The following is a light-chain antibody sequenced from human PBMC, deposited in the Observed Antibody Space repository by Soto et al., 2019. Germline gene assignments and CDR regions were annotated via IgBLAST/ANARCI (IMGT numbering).Light chain of an antibody. V-gene: IGKV3-15*01. CDR2: GAF. CDR1: QSVSSN. J-gene: IGKJ1*01. CDR3: QQYNNWPRT. Sequence: DIVMTQSPATLSVSPGERATLSCRASQSVSSNLAWYQQKPGQAPRLLIYGAFTRATGIPVRFSGSGSGTEFTLTISSLQSEDFAVYYCQQYNNWPRTFGQGTKVEIK.